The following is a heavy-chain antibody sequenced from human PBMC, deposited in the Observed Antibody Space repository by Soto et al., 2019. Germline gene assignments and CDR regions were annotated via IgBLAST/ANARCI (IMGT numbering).Heavy chain of an antibody. Sequence: SETLSLTCTVSGGSISSYYWSWIRQPPGKGLEWIGYIYYSGSTNYNPSLRSRVTISLDTSRNQFSLKLTSVTAADTAVYYCARHPTLESDIWGQGTLVTVSS. J-gene: IGHJ4*02. CDR1: GGSISSYY. V-gene: IGHV4-59*08. D-gene: IGHD6-6*01. CDR2: IYYSGST. CDR3: ARHPTLESDI.